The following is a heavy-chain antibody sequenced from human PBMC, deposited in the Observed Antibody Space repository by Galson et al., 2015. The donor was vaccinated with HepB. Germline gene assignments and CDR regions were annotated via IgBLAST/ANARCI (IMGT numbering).Heavy chain of an antibody. CDR1: GYTFTSYY. CDR2: INPSGGST. CDR3: ARDRGDSMVRGVTYYFDY. V-gene: IGHV1-46*01. D-gene: IGHD3-10*01. Sequence: SVKVSCKASGYTFTSYYMHWVRQAPGQGLEWMGIINPSGGSTSYAQKFQGRVTMTRDTSTSTVYMELSSLRSEDTAVYYCARDRGDSMVRGVTYYFDYWGQGTLVTVSS. J-gene: IGHJ4*02.